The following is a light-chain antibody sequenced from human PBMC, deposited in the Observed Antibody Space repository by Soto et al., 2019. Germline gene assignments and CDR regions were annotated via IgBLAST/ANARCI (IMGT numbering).Light chain of an antibody. J-gene: IGKJ4*01. CDR3: QQRFNWPLT. Sequence: VLTQSPATLPLSPGDRATLSCRASQNVGTYLAWYQQKPGQVPRLLIYDAYNKATGIPARFSGSGSGTDFTLTISSLVPEDFAVYYCQQRFNWPLTFGGGTKVEIK. V-gene: IGKV3-11*01. CDR2: DAY. CDR1: QNVGTY.